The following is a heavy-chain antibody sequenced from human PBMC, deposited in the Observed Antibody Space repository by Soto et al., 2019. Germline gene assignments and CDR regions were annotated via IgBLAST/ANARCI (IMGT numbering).Heavy chain of an antibody. J-gene: IGHJ4*02. Sequence: QVQLVESGGGVVQPGRSLRLSCAASGFTFSSYGMHWVRQAPGKGVEWVAVIWYDGSNKYYADSVKGRFTISRDNSKNTLYLQMNSLRAEDTAVYYCARGRIAVAGTVRPLDYWGQGTLVTVSS. CDR3: ARGRIAVAGTVRPLDY. CDR2: IWYDGSNK. CDR1: GFTFSSYG. D-gene: IGHD6-19*01. V-gene: IGHV3-33*01.